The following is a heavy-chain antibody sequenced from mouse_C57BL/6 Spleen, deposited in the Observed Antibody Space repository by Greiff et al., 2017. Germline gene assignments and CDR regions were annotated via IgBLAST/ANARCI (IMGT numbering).Heavy chain of an antibody. CDR1: GFSLTSYG. D-gene: IGHD1-1*01. V-gene: IGHV2-6-1*01. J-gene: IGHJ4*01. Sequence: QVQLKESGPGLVAPSQSLSITCTVSGFSLTSYGVHWVRQPPGKGLEWLVVIWSDGSTTYNSALKSRLSISKDNSKSQVFLKMNSLQTDDTAMYYCARHRSYGSSYVAMDYWGQGTSVTVSS. CDR2: IWSDGST. CDR3: ARHRSYGSSYVAMDY.